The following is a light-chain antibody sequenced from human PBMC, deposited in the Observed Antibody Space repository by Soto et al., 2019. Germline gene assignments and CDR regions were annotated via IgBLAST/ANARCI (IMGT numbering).Light chain of an antibody. CDR1: QVISSR. CDR2: AAS. J-gene: IGKJ4*01. CDR3: QQSNSFPLT. Sequence: DIQMTQSLSSVSASVGDRVTITCRASQVISSRLAWYQQKPGKAPNLLIYAASSLQSGVPSRFSGSGSETDFTLTIGSLQPEDFATYYCQQSNSFPLTFGGGTKVEIK. V-gene: IGKV1-12*01.